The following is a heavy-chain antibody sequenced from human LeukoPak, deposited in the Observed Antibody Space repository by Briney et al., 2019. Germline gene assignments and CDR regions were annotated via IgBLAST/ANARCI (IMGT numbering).Heavy chain of an antibody. CDR3: ARGPYDFWSGYGYLPRDWFDP. Sequence: SETLSLTCAVYGGSFSGYYWSWIRQPPGKGLEWIGEINHSGSTNYNPSLKSRVTISVDTSKNQFSLKLSSVTAADTAVYYCARGPYDFWSGYGYLPRDWFDPWGQGTLVTASS. D-gene: IGHD3-3*01. V-gene: IGHV4-34*01. CDR2: INHSGST. J-gene: IGHJ5*02. CDR1: GGSFSGYY.